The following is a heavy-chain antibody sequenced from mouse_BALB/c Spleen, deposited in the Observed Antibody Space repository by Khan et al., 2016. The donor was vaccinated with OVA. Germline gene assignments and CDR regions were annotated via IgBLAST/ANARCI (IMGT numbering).Heavy chain of an antibody. J-gene: IGHJ2*03. CDR2: ISSGGSFT. D-gene: IGHD1-1*01. V-gene: IGHV5-9-3*01. CDR3: TRTLCDYGSNYFDQ. Sequence: EVELVESGGDLVKPGGSLKLSCAASGFTFSDYGLSWVRQTPEKRLEWVATISSGGSFTYYLDSVKGRFTISRDSAKNTLYLQMSSLRSANTAMYYCTRTLCDYGSNYFDQWGQGTSLTVSS. CDR1: GFTFSDYG.